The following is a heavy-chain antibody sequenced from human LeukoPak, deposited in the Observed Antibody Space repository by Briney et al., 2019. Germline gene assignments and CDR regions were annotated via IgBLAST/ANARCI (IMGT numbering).Heavy chain of an antibody. J-gene: IGHJ5*02. V-gene: IGHV1-18*01. CDR2: ISAYNGNT. D-gene: IGHD6-13*01. CDR1: GYTFTSYG. CDR3: ARDAVIAAAGTTGPNWFDP. Sequence: ASVKVSCKASGYTFTSYGISWVRQAPGQGLEWMGWISAYNGNTNYAQNLQGRVTMTTDTSTTTAYMELRSLRSDDTAVYYCARDAVIAAAGTTGPNWFDPWGQGTLVTVSS.